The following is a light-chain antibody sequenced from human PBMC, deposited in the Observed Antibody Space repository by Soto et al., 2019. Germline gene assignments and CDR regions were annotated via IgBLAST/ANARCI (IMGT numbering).Light chain of an antibody. CDR2: GAS. Sequence: EIVLTQSPATLSVCPGERATLSCRAIQSVSSNLAWYQQKPGQAPRLLIYGASSRATGIPARFSGSGSGTEFTLTISSLEPEDFAVYYCQQRSNWPPPITFGQGTRLEIK. CDR3: QQRSNWPPPIT. CDR1: QSVSSN. J-gene: IGKJ5*01. V-gene: IGKV3-11*01.